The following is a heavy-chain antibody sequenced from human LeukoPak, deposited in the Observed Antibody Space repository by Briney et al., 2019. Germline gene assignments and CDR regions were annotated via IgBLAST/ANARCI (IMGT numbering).Heavy chain of an antibody. CDR1: GFTVSSNY. Sequence: GGSLRLSCAASGFTVSSNYMSWVRQAPGKGLEWVSVIYSGGSTYYADSVKGRFTISRDNSKNMLFLQMNSLRAEDTAVYYCVGTGPLSSNGWDFNYWGQGTLVTVSS. D-gene: IGHD6-19*01. CDR3: VGTGPLSSNGWDFNY. CDR2: IYSGGST. J-gene: IGHJ4*02. V-gene: IGHV3-53*01.